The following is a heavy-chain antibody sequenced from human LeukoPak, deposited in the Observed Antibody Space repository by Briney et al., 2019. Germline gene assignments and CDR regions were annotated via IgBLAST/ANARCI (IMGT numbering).Heavy chain of an antibody. J-gene: IGHJ1*01. CDR3: ARGAVGATAKYFQY. CDR2: INHSGST. D-gene: IGHD1-26*01. CDR1: GGSFSGYY. V-gene: IGHV4-34*01. Sequence: SETLSLTCAVYGGSFSGYYWNWIRQPPGKGLEWIGEINHSGSTNYNPSPKSRVTISVDTFKNQFSLEVSSVAAADTAVYYCARGAVGATAKYFQYWGQGALVTVSS.